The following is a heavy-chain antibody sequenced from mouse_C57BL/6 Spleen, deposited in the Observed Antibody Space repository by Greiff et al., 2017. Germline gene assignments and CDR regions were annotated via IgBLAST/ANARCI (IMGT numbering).Heavy chain of an antibody. V-gene: IGHV7-3*01. CDR1: GFTFTDYY. J-gene: IGHJ4*01. D-gene: IGHD2-2*01. CDR2: IRNKANGYTT. Sequence: DVKLVESGGGLVQPGGSLSLSCAASGFTFTDYYMSWVRQPPGKALEWLGFIRNKANGYTTEYSASVKGRFTISRDNSQSILYLQMNALRAEDSATYYCARYRRGYDWDNYAMDYWGQGTSVTVSS. CDR3: ARYRRGYDWDNYAMDY.